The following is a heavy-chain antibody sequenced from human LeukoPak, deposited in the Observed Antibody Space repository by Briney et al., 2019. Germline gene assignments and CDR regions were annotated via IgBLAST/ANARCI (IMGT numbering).Heavy chain of an antibody. CDR3: ARVAAAGHFDY. D-gene: IGHD6-13*01. J-gene: IGHJ4*02. V-gene: IGHV4-34*01. CDR2: INHSGST. Sequence: PSETLSLTCAVYGGSFSGYYWSWILQPPGKGLEWIGEINHSGSTNYNPSLKSRVTISVDTSKNQFSLKLSSVTAADTAVYYCARVAAAGHFDYWGQGTLVTVSS. CDR1: GGSFSGYY.